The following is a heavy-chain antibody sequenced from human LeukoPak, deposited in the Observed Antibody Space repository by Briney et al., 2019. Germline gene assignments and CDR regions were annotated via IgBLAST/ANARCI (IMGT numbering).Heavy chain of an antibody. CDR2: ITTSTSYI. CDR1: GFTFSSFT. V-gene: IGHV3-21*01. Sequence: PGGSLRLSCAASGFTFSSFTMNWVRQAPGKGLEWVSSITTSTSYIYYADSVKGRFTISRDNAKNSLYLQMNSLRAEDTPVYYCARDYSYGSGYLYWGQGTLVTVSS. J-gene: IGHJ4*02. D-gene: IGHD3-3*01. CDR3: ARDYSYGSGYLY.